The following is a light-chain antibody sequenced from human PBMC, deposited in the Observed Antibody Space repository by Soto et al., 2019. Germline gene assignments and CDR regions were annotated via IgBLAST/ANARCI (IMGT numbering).Light chain of an antibody. V-gene: IGLV2-23*01. J-gene: IGLJ1*01. CDR3: CSYAGSTSLYV. Sequence: QSALTQPASVSGSLGQSITISCTGTSSDVGSYNRVSWYQQHPGKAPKLMIYEASKRPSGVSNRFSGSKSGNTASLTISGLQAHYESHYCCCSYAGSTSLYVFGTATKVTVL. CDR2: EAS. CDR1: SSDVGSYNR.